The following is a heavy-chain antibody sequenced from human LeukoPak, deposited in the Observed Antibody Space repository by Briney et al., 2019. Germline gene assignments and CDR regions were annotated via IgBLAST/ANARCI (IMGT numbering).Heavy chain of an antibody. CDR1: GFTNYW. V-gene: IGHV5-51*01. CDR3: ARHFYGFDY. CDR2: IYSDGSDT. Sequence: GESLKISCKGSGFTNYWIGWVRQMPGKGLEWMGIIYSDGSDTRYSPSFQGQVTISADKSISTAYLQWSGLKASDTAMYYCARHFYGFDYWGQGTLVTVSS. D-gene: IGHD2/OR15-2a*01. J-gene: IGHJ4*02.